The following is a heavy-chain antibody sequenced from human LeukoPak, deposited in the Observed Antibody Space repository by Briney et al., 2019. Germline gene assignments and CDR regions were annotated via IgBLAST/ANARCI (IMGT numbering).Heavy chain of an antibody. V-gene: IGHV3-48*03. J-gene: IGHJ4*02. CDR2: ISTSGSTI. D-gene: IGHD6-13*01. CDR3: ARDYLRAAAGTMK. Sequence: GGSLRLSCAASGFTFSSYEMNWVRHAPGKGLEWVSYISTSGSTIYYADSVKGRFTISRDNAKNSLYLQMNSLRTEDTAVYYCARDYLRAAAGTMKWGQGTLVTVSS. CDR1: GFTFSSYE.